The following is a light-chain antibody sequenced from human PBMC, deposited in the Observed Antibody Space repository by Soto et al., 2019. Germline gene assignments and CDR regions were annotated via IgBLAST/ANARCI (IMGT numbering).Light chain of an antibody. CDR1: SSDVGGYNY. Sequence: QSALTQPASVSGSPGQSITISCTGTSSDVGGYNYVSWYQQHPGKAPKLMIYDVSNRPSGVSNRLPGSKSGNTASLTISGGKADHEADYYTRSYTSSSTLWVFGGGTKLTVL. CDR3: RSYTSSSTLWV. V-gene: IGLV2-14*01. J-gene: IGLJ3*02. CDR2: DVS.